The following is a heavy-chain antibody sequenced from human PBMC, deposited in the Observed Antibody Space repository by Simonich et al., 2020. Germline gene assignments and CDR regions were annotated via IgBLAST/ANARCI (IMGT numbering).Heavy chain of an antibody. Sequence: EVQLVESGGGLVQPGRSLRISCAALGFSFDDFAMHWVRQARGEGLDVILGIRGDSGSIGHADSVKGRFTISRDTAKTSLYLQMNSLRAEDTAFYYCAKDSGYCSGGSCYYFDYWGQGTLVTVSS. V-gene: IGHV3-9*01. CDR2: IRGDSGSI. CDR1: GFSFDDFA. J-gene: IGHJ4*02. D-gene: IGHD2-15*01. CDR3: AKDSGYCSGGSCYYFDY.